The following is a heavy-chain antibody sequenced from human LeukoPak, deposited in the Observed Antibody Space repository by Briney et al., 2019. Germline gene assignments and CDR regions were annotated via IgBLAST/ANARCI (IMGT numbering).Heavy chain of an antibody. CDR3: ARVTVAAALYFDY. CDR1: GFSFSSQW. Sequence: PGGSLRLSCAASGFSFSSQWMSWVRQAPGKGLEWIGYIYYSGSTNYNPSLKSRVTISVDTSKNQFSLKLSSVTAADTAVYYCARVTVAAALYFDYWGQGTLVTVSS. D-gene: IGHD6-19*01. V-gene: IGHV4-59*11. CDR2: IYYSGST. J-gene: IGHJ4*02.